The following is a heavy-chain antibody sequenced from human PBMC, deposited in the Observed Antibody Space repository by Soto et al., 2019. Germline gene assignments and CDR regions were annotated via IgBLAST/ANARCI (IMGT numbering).Heavy chain of an antibody. Sequence: ASVKVSCKASGGTFSSYAISWVRQAPGQGLEWMGGIIPIFGTANYAQKFKGRVTITADESTSTAYMELSSLRSEDTAVYYCARGSRSRNCSGGSCYPLFRWFEPWGQGTLVTVSS. D-gene: IGHD2-15*01. CDR1: GGTFSSYA. CDR2: IIPIFGTA. CDR3: ARGSRSRNCSGGSCYPLFRWFEP. V-gene: IGHV1-69*13. J-gene: IGHJ5*02.